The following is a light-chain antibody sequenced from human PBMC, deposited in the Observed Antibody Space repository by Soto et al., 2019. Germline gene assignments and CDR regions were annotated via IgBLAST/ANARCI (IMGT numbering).Light chain of an antibody. CDR1: SSDVGAYKY. J-gene: IGLJ1*01. CDR3: SSFTGTTTLDV. Sequence: QSALTQPASVSGSPGKSITISCTGTSSDVGAYKYVSWYQQHPGKVPKLIIYGVSNRPSGVSNRFSGSKSVNTAFLTISGVQPEDDADYYCSSFTGTTTLDVFGTGTKLTVL. CDR2: GVS. V-gene: IGLV2-14*03.